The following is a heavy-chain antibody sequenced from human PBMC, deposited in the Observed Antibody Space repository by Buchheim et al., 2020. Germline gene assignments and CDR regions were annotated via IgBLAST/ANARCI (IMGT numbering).Heavy chain of an antibody. J-gene: IGHJ4*02. CDR1: GFNFNDYG. D-gene: IGHD2-8*01. Sequence: QVQLVESGGGVVQPGRSLRLSCAASGFNFNDYGMHWVRQAPGKGLEWVAVIWYDGTNKHYADSVKGRFTISRDNSKNTLYLQMDSLRAEDTAVYYCASSTEGCANGICYKSFDYWGQGTL. CDR2: IWYDGTNK. CDR3: ASSTEGCANGICYKSFDY. V-gene: IGHV3-33*01.